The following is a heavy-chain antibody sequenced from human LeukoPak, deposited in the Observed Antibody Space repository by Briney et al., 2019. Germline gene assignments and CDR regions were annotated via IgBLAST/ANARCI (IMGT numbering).Heavy chain of an antibody. CDR1: GYTFSSYP. J-gene: IGHJ1*01. V-gene: IGHV7-4-1*02. Sequence: ASVKVSCKASGYTFSSYPINWVRQAPGQGLELMGWINTNTGNPTYAQGFTGRFMFSLDTSVSTAYLQISSLKAEDTAVYYCARDYTVALGTTTYFQHWGQGTLVTVSS. CDR2: INTNTGNP. CDR3: ARDYTVALGTTTYFQH. D-gene: IGHD1-7*01.